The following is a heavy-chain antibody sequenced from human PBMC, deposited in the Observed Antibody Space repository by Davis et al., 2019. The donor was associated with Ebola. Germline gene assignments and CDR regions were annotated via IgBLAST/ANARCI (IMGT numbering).Heavy chain of an antibody. J-gene: IGHJ4*02. V-gene: IGHV1-18*01. CDR3: ARDSLRFLEWSLDY. Sequence: ASVKVSCKASGYTFTSYGISWVRQAPGQGLEWMGWISAYNGNTNYAQKFQGRVTITRDTSASTAYMELSSLRSEDTAVYYCARDSLRFLEWSLDYWGQGTLVTVSS. D-gene: IGHD3-3*01. CDR1: GYTFTSYG. CDR2: ISAYNGNT.